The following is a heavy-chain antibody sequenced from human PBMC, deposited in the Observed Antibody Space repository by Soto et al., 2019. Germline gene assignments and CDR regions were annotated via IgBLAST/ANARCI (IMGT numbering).Heavy chain of an antibody. J-gene: IGHJ4*02. CDR3: VRDSDYAFDY. CDR2: IRSSDSTI. Sequence: EVQLVESGGVLVQPGGSLRLSCAASGFTFSTYSMNWVRQAPGKGLEWISYIRSSDSTIRYADSVRGRFTISGDTAKNSLSLQMDSLRAEDTAVYYCVRDSDYAFDYWGQGTLVTVSS. CDR1: GFTFSTYS. D-gene: IGHD3-22*01. V-gene: IGHV3-48*01.